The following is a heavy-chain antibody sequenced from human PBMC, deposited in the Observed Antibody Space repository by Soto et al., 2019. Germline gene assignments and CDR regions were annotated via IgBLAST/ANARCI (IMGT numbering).Heavy chain of an antibody. CDR3: ARQADYNILTGYFYYFDY. J-gene: IGHJ4*02. D-gene: IGHD3-9*01. CDR1: GYSFTDYW. CDR2: IYPGDSDA. V-gene: IGHV5-51*01. Sequence: PGESLKISCKSSGYSFTDYWIGWVRQMPGKGLEWMGIIYPGDSDARYSPSFQGQVTISVDTSINTAFLRWDSLTDSDTAMYYCARQADYNILTGYFYYFDYWGQGSLVTVSS.